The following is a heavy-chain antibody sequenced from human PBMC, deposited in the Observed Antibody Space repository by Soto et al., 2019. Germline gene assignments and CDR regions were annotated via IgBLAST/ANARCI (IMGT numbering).Heavy chain of an antibody. V-gene: IGHV3-23*01. Sequence: HPGGSLRLSCAASGFTFNSFAMSWVRQAPGKGLEWVSSISGSGGSTYYADSVRGRFTISRDNSKNTLYVQMNSLRVEDTAVYYCAKDAGSVCSGGSCYFQAPDYWGQGTLVTVSS. D-gene: IGHD2-15*01. CDR1: GFTFNSFA. CDR3: AKDAGSVCSGGSCYFQAPDY. J-gene: IGHJ4*02. CDR2: ISGSGGST.